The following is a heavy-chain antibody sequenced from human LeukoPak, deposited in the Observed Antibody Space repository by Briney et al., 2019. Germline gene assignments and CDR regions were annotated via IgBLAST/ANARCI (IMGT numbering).Heavy chain of an antibody. CDR3: ARGLWFGEFDY. J-gene: IGHJ4*02. Sequence: GRSLRLSCAASGFTFSSYAMHWVRQAPGKGLEWVAVISYDGSNKYYADSVKGRFTISRDNSKNTLYLQMNSLRAEDTAVYYCARGLWFGEFDYWGQGTLVTVSS. CDR2: ISYDGSNK. CDR1: GFTFSSYA. V-gene: IGHV3-30-3*01. D-gene: IGHD3-10*01.